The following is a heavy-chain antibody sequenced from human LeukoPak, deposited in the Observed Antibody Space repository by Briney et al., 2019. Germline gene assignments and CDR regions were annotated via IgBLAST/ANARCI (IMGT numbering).Heavy chain of an antibody. J-gene: IGHJ4*02. CDR2: IYSGGST. D-gene: IGHD3-22*01. CDR3: ARVNSDYYDSRDLDY. CDR1: GFTFSSYA. V-gene: IGHV3-53*01. Sequence: GGSLRLSCAASGFTFSSYAMSWVRQAPGKGLEWVSVIYSGGSTYYADSVKGRFTISRDNSKNTLYLQMNSLRAEDTAVYYCARVNSDYYDSRDLDYWGQGTLVTVSS.